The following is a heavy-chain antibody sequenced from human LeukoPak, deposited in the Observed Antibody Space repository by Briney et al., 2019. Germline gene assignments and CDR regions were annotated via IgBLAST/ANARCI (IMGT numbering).Heavy chain of an antibody. J-gene: IGHJ4*02. Sequence: GGSLRLSCEVSGLTFSRHAMNWVRQAPGKGLEWVSYISSSGSTIYYTDSVKGRFTISRDNAKNSLYLQMNSLRDEDTALYYCALYFYDSSGYPSFDYWGQGTLVTVSS. V-gene: IGHV3-48*02. CDR3: ALYFYDSSGYPSFDY. D-gene: IGHD3-22*01. CDR2: ISSSGSTI. CDR1: GLTFSRHA.